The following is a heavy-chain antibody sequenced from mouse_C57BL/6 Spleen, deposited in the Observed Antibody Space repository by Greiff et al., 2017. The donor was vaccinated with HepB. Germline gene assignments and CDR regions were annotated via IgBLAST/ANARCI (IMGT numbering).Heavy chain of an antibody. CDR2: IYPRSGNT. Sequence: VQLQQSGAELARPGASVKLSCKASGYTFTSYGISWVKQRTGQGLEWIGEIYPRSGNTYYNEKFKGKATLTADKSSSTAYMELRSLTSEDSAVYFCASLDSSGYYFDYWGQGTTLTVSS. CDR1: GYTFTSYG. CDR3: ASLDSSGYYFDY. J-gene: IGHJ2*01. D-gene: IGHD3-2*02. V-gene: IGHV1-81*01.